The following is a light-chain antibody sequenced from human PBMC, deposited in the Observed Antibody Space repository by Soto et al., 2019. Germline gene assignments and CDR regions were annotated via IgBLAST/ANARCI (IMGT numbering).Light chain of an antibody. CDR2: DIS. CDR3: QHYENLPYT. J-gene: IGKJ2*01. V-gene: IGKV1-33*01. CDR1: QVITNY. Sequence: DIQLTQSASSLSASVGDRVTITCQASQVITNYLNWYQQKPGKAPKLLIYDISTLEIGVSSRFSGSGSETHFTFTINGXXPEDIATYYCQHYENLPYTFGQGTKLEI.